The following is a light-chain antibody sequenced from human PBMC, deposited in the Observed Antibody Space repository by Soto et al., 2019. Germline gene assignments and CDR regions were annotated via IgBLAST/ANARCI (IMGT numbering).Light chain of an antibody. CDR3: AAWDDSLNVV. CDR1: NSNIGTGFD. V-gene: IGLV1-44*01. CDR2: SNN. J-gene: IGLJ2*01. Sequence: QSVLTQPPSVSGAPGQRVTIACTGNNSNIGTGFDVNWYQQLPGTAPKLLIYSNNQRPSGVPDRFSGSKSGTSASLAISGLQSEDEADYYCAAWDDSLNVVFGGGTQLTVL.